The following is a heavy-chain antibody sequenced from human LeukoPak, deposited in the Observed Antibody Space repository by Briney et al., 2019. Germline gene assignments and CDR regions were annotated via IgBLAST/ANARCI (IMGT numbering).Heavy chain of an antibody. Sequence: GGSPRLSCAASGFTFSSYAMSWVRQAPGKGLEWVSAISGSGGSTYYADSVKGRFTISRDNSKNTLYLQMNSLRAEDTAVYYCAKALFPYDSSGFDYWGQGTLVTVSS. CDR1: GFTFSSYA. CDR3: AKALFPYDSSGFDY. V-gene: IGHV3-23*01. D-gene: IGHD3-22*01. J-gene: IGHJ4*02. CDR2: ISGSGGST.